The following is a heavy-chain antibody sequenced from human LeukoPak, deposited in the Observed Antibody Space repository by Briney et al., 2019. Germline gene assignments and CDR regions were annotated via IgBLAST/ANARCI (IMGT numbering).Heavy chain of an antibody. CDR2: IYYSGST. J-gene: IGHJ4*02. CDR1: GGSIGSYY. CDR3: ARTVRWSSGYDY. D-gene: IGHD3-22*01. Sequence: SETLSLTCTVSGGSIGSYYWSWIRQPPGKGLEWIGYIYYSGSTNYNPSLKSRVTISVDTSKNQFSLKLSSVTAADTAVYYCARTVRWSSGYDYWGQGTLVTVSS. V-gene: IGHV4-59*08.